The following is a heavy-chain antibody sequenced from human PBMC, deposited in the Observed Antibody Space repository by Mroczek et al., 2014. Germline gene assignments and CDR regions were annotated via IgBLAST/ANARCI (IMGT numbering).Heavy chain of an antibody. V-gene: IGHV1-18*01. D-gene: IGHD3-16*01. Sequence: QVQLVESGAEVKKPGASVKVSCKASGYTFTSYGISWVRQAPGQGLEWMGWISAYNGNTNYAQKLQGRVTMTTDTSTSTAYMELRSLRSDDTAVYYCASLGGYDYVWGSHNPPEDNWFDPWGQGTPGHRLL. J-gene: IGHJ5*02. CDR1: GYTFTSYG. CDR3: ASLGGYDYVWGSHNPPEDNWFDP. CDR2: ISAYNGNT.